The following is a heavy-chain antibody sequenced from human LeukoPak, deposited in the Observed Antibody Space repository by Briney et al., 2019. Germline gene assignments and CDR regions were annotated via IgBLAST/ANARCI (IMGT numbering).Heavy chain of an antibody. D-gene: IGHD5-18*01. Sequence: SGPTLVNPTQTLTLTCTCSVFSLSSPGVGVGWIRQPPGKALEWLALVYWNDAKRYSPSLRSRLTITKDSTQKQVVLTMTKMDPVDTATYYCAQKDADTTMVPHYWGQGILVTVSS. CDR3: AQKDADTTMVPHY. CDR2: VYWNDAK. CDR1: VFSLSSPGVG. V-gene: IGHV2-5*01. J-gene: IGHJ4*02.